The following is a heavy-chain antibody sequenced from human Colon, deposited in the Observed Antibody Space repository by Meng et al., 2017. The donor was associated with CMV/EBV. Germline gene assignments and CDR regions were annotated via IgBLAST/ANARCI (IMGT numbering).Heavy chain of an antibody. D-gene: IGHD3-10*01. CDR2: MSYDGSFI. J-gene: IGHJ5*02. Sequence: SYGLHWVRRAPVKGLEGVAVMSYDGSFIEYSDSVEGRFTISRDNSKNTLYLQMNSLRPEDTAIYYCAADGRSYYGSGTPLLYNWFDPWGQGTLVTVSS. V-gene: IGHV3-30*19. CDR1: SYG. CDR3: AADGRSYYGSGTPLLYNWFDP.